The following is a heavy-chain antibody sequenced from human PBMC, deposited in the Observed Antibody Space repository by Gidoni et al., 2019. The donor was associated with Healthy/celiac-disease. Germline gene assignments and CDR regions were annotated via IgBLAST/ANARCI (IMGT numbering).Heavy chain of an antibody. Sequence: QVQLQESGPGLVKPSQPLSLTCTVSVGSISRGGYYWSWIRQHPGKGLEWIGYIYYSGSTYYNPSLKSRVTISVDTSKNQFSLKLSSVTAADTAVYYCARGREYCSSTSCPRWFDPWGQGTLVTVSS. V-gene: IGHV4-31*03. D-gene: IGHD2-2*01. CDR1: VGSISRGGYY. J-gene: IGHJ5*02. CDR2: IYYSGST. CDR3: ARGREYCSSTSCPRWFDP.